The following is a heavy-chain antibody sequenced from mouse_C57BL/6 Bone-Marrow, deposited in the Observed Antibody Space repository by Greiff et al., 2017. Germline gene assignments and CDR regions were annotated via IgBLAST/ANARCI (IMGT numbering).Heavy chain of an antibody. CDR1: GFNIKDDY. V-gene: IGHV14-4*01. CDR3: TRGYYSNYVIDC. J-gene: IGHJ2*01. D-gene: IGHD2-5*01. CDR2: IDPENGDT. Sequence: EVQLQQSGAELVRPGASVKLSCTASGFNIKDDYMHWVKQRPEQGLEWIGCIDPENGDTEYASKFQGKATITADTSSNTAYLQLSSLTSEDTAVYYCTRGYYSNYVIDCWGQGTTLTVSS.